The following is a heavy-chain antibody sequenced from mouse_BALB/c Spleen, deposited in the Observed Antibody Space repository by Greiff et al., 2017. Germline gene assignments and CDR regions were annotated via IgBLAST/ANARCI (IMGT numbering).Heavy chain of an antibody. D-gene: IGHD1-1*01. CDR1: GYTFTDYN. Sequence: VQLQQSGSELVRPGASVKLSCKASGYTFTDYNMHWVKQSHGKSLEWIGYIYPYNGGTGYNQKFKSKATLTVDNSSSTAYMELRSLTSEDSAVYYCARILLRGYFDVWGAGTTVTVSS. CDR2: IYPYNGGT. V-gene: IGHV1S29*02. CDR3: ARILLRGYFDV. J-gene: IGHJ1*01.